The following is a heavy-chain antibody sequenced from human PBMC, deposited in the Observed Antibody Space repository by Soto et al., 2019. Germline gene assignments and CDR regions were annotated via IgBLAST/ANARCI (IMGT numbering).Heavy chain of an antibody. J-gene: IGHJ4*02. CDR2: ISGSGGST. CDR1: GFTFSNNA. Sequence: EVQLLASGGGLVQPGGSLRLSCAASGFTFSNNAMRWVRQAPGKGLEWVSAISGSGGSTYYADSVKGRFTISRDNSKNTLYLQMNSLRAEDTAVYYCAKDLRTVTTFTYYFDYWGQGTLVTVSS. CDR3: AKDLRTVTTFTYYFDY. D-gene: IGHD4-17*01. V-gene: IGHV3-23*01.